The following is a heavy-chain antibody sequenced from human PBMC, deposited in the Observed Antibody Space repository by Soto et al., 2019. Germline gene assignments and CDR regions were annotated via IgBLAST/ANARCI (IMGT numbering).Heavy chain of an antibody. V-gene: IGHV3-23*01. CDR2: ISDSGGRT. J-gene: IGHJ6*03. D-gene: IGHD6-13*01. CDR1: GFTFRSCA. CDR3: GKAAHSSTYSYMDV. Sequence: GGSQRLSCAASGFTFRSCARSWVRQAPGKGLEWVSVISDSGGRTYYADSVKGRFTISRDNSKNTLYLQMNSLRAEDTAVYYCGKAAHSSTYSYMDVWGKGTTVTVSS.